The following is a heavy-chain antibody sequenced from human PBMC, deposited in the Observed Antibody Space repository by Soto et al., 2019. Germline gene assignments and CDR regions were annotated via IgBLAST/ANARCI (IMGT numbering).Heavy chain of an antibody. CDR3: ARDRDAFYTH. CDR2: IGAYHGNT. D-gene: IGHD3-16*01. J-gene: IGHJ4*02. Sequence: QVQLVQSGAEVRKPGASVKVSCKASGYTFTNYGVSWVRQAPGQGPEWMGWIGAYHGNTNYAEKFKGRVTLTTDTSTTTAYMELTSLDSDDTAVYYCARDRDAFYTHWGQGTLVTVSS. V-gene: IGHV1-18*01. CDR1: GYTFTNYG.